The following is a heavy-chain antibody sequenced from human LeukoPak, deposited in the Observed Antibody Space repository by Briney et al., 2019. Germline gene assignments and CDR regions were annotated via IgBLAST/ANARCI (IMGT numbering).Heavy chain of an antibody. J-gene: IGHJ2*01. CDR3: AKQAYYDFWSGLYWYFDL. CDR1: GGSFSGYY. V-gene: IGHV4-34*01. Sequence: SETLSLTCAVYGGSFSGYYWSWIRQPPGKGLEWIGEINHSGSTNYNPSLKSRVTISVDTSKNQFSLKLSSVTAADTAVYYCAKQAYYDFWSGLYWYFDLWGRGTLVTVSS. D-gene: IGHD3-3*01. CDR2: INHSGST.